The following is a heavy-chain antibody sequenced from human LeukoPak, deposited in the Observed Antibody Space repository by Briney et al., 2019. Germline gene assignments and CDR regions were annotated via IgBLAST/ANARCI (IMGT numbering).Heavy chain of an antibody. CDR2: MFYGETT. V-gene: IGHV4-39*01. D-gene: IGHD4/OR15-4a*01. J-gene: IGHJ4*02. CDR3: ARLERSRMDGAQY. CDR1: GDSIRSNGYY. Sequence: RPSESLSLTCIVSGDSIRSNGYYWGWIRQPPGKGLEWIGSMFYGETTSYSPSLQSRVTISLDTSKNQFSLRLNSVTAADTAVYYCARLERSRMDGAQYWGQGTLVTVSS.